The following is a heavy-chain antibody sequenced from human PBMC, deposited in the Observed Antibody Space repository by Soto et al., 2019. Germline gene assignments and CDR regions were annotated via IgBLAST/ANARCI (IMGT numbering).Heavy chain of an antibody. CDR3: ARARVGIAATPTQYFQH. CDR2: INHSGST. Sequence: SETLSLPCAVYGGSFSGYYWSWLRQQPGKGLEWIGEINHSGSTNYNPSLKSRVTISVDTSKNQFSLKLSSVTAADTAVYYCARARVGIAATPTQYFQHWGQGTLVTVSS. J-gene: IGHJ1*01. D-gene: IGHD2-15*01. CDR1: GGSFSGYY. V-gene: IGHV4-34*01.